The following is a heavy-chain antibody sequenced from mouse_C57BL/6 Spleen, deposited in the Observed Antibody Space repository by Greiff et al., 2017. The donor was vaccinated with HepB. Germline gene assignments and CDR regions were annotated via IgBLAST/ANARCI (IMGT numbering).Heavy chain of an antibody. CDR3: ARYTVVEAYAMDY. CDR1: GYTFTSYW. J-gene: IGHJ4*01. V-gene: IGHV1-7*01. CDR2: INPSSGYN. D-gene: IGHD1-1*01. Sequence: VQLQQSGAELAKPGASVKLSCKASGYTFTSYWMHWVKQRPGQGLEWIGYINPSSGYNKYNQKFKDKATLTADKSSSTAYMQLSSLTYEDSAVYYCARYTVVEAYAMDYWGQGTSVTVSS.